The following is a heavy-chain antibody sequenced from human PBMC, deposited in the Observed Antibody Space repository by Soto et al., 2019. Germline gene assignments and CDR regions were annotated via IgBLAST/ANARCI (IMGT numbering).Heavy chain of an antibody. D-gene: IGHD1-26*01. CDR2: ISSSSSTI. CDR3: AREFRTSGSRDAFDL. Sequence: GGSLRLSCAASGFTFSSYSMNWVRQAPGKGLEWVSYISSSSSTIYYADSVKGRFTISRDNSKNTLDLQMNSLRAEDTAVYYCAREFRTSGSRDAFDLWGQGTMVTVSS. CDR1: GFTFSSYS. V-gene: IGHV3-48*01. J-gene: IGHJ3*01.